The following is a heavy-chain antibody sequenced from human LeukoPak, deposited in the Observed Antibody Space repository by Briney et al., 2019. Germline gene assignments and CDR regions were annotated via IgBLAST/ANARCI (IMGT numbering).Heavy chain of an antibody. CDR1: GFTFSRYG. CDR2: ISGRGGSST. J-gene: IGHJ3*02. CDR3: AKGGLVHPLHI. V-gene: IGHV3-23*01. Sequence: GGTLRLSCAASGFTFSRYGMNWVRQAPGKGLEWVSAISGRGGSSTYYGDSVKGRFTISRDNSKNTLYLQMNSLRAEDTAVYYCAKGGLVHPLHIWGQGTMVTVSS. D-gene: IGHD3/OR15-3a*01.